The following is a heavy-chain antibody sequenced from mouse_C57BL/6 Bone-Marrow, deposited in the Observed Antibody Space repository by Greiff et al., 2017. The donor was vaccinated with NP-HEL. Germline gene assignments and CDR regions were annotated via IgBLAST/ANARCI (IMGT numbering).Heavy chain of an antibody. CDR1: GFTFSNYW. J-gene: IGHJ2*01. Sequence: EVKVEESGGGLVQPGGSMKLSCVASGFTFSNYWMNWVRQSPEKGLEWVAQIRLKSDNYATHYAESVKGRFTISRDDSKSSVYLQMNNLRAEDTGIYYCTEYDYDVGSDYWGQGTTLTVSS. CDR2: IRLKSDNYAT. V-gene: IGHV6-3*01. CDR3: TEYDYDVGSDY. D-gene: IGHD2-4*01.